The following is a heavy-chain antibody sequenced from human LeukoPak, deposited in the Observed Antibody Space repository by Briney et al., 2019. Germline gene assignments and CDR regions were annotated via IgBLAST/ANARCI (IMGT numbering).Heavy chain of an antibody. V-gene: IGHV3-30*18. D-gene: IGHD5-12*01. Sequence: PGGSLRLSCAASGFTFSKYGMRWVRQAPGKGREWVAVISYDASKQYYADSVKGRFTISRDSSKNTLYLQMNSLRPDDTAVYYCAKCGYSGYGGNWFDPWGQGTLVTVSS. CDR1: GFTFSKYG. CDR2: ISYDASKQ. J-gene: IGHJ5*02. CDR3: AKCGYSGYGGNWFDP.